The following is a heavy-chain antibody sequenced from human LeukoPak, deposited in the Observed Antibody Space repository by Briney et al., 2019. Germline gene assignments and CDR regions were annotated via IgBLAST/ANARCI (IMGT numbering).Heavy chain of an antibody. V-gene: IGHV3-30-3*01. Sequence: GGSLRLSCAASGFTFSSYAMHWVRQAPGKGLEWVAVISYDGSNKYYADSVKGRSTISRDNSKNTLYLQMNSLRAEDTAVYYCAILRTNFDYWGQGTLVTVSS. D-gene: IGHD3-16*01. J-gene: IGHJ4*02. CDR3: AILRTNFDY. CDR1: GFTFSSYA. CDR2: ISYDGSNK.